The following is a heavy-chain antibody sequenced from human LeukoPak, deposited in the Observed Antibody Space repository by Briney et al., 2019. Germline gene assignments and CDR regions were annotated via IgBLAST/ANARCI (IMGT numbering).Heavy chain of an antibody. D-gene: IGHD3-22*01. Sequence: SETLSLTCAVYGGSFSGYYWSWIRQPPGKGLELIGEINDSGSTNCNPSLKSRVTISVDTSKNQFSLTLSSVTDADTAVYYCARVIDHDTSGYYLGYWGQGTLVTVSS. V-gene: IGHV4-34*01. CDR1: GGSFSGYY. J-gene: IGHJ4*02. CDR3: ARVIDHDTSGYYLGY. CDR2: INDSGST.